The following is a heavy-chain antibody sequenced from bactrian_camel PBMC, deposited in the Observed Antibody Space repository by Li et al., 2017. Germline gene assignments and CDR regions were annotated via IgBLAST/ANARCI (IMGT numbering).Heavy chain of an antibody. CDR3: AARSVGWCPLFEHWLGKRAYTPGGYFAN. V-gene: IGHV3S6*01. CDR2: IDSDGSNT. D-gene: IGHD1*01. CDR1: GFTFSGRR. J-gene: IGHJ6*01. Sequence: HVQLVESGGGSVQAGGSLRLSCAASGFTFSGRRMTWVRQAPGKGLEWVSTIDSDGSNTYYTGSVKGRFTISRDNAKDTVYLQMNSLKPEDTAMYYCAARSVGWCPLFEHWLGKRAYTPGGYFANWGQGTQVTVS.